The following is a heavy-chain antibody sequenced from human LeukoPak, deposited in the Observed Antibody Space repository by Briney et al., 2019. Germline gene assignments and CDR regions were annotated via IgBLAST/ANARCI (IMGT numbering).Heavy chain of an antibody. V-gene: IGHV3-48*02. CDR1: GFSFRSYS. CDR2: ISSSTNII. J-gene: IGHJ6*02. D-gene: IGHD5-18*01. CDR3: ARDSEGREDTAMVTSYYYGMDV. Sequence: GGSLRLSCAASGFSFRSYSMNWVRQAPGKGLEWVSYISSSTNIIYYADSVKGRFTISRDNAKNSLYLQMNSLRDEDTAVYYCARDSEGREDTAMVTSYYYGMDVWGQGTTVTVSS.